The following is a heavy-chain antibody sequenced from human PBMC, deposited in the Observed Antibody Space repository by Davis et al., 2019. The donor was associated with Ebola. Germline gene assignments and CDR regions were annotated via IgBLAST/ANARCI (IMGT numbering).Heavy chain of an antibody. V-gene: IGHV3-43*02. J-gene: IGHJ2*01. CDR2: ISAYGDKT. CDR1: GFIFSDYA. Sequence: GESLKISCSASGFIFSDYAIHWVRQAPGKGLEWVALISAYGDKTDYADSVQGRFTISRDNSKQSLYLQMNSLGTEDTALYYCAREIKPYWYFDLWGRGTLVTVSS. CDR3: AREIKPYWYFDL.